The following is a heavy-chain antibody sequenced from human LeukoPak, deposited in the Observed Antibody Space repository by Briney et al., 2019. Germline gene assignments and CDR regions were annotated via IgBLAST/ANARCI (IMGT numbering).Heavy chain of an antibody. CDR2: ISSSKSYI. CDR3: ASGSPAGDY. J-gene: IGHJ4*02. Sequence: GGSLRLSCAASGFSFSSYSMNWVRQAPGKGLEWVSSISSSKSYIFYADSVKGRFTISRDNAKNSLYLAMTSLRAEDTALYYCASGSPAGDYWGQGTLVTVSS. CDR1: GFSFSSYS. D-gene: IGHD1-26*01. V-gene: IGHV3-21*01.